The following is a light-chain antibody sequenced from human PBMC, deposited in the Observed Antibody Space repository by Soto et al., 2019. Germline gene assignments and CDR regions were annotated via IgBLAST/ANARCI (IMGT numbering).Light chain of an antibody. CDR3: SSYTTSTTLI. J-gene: IGLJ2*01. V-gene: IGLV2-14*03. Sequence: QSALTQPASVSGSPGQSITISCTGTSSDVGRYKLVSWYQQHPGKAPKLMIYDVSIRPSGVSNRFSGSKSGNTASLTISGLQAEDEADYYCSSYTTSTTLIFGGGTKLTVL. CDR2: DVS. CDR1: SSDVGRYKL.